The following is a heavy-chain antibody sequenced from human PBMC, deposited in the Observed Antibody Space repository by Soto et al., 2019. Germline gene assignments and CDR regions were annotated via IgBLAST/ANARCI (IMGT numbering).Heavy chain of an antibody. J-gene: IGHJ6*02. CDR3: AKVPTLGKSTIFGVVNYYYYYGMDV. Sequence: GGSLRLSCAASGFTFSSYGMHWVRQAPGKGLEWVAVISYDGSNKYYADSVKGRFTISRDNSKNTLYLQMNSLRAEDTAVYYCAKVPTLGKSTIFGVVNYYYYYGMDVWGQGTTVTVSS. CDR2: ISYDGSNK. V-gene: IGHV3-30*18. D-gene: IGHD3-3*01. CDR1: GFTFSSYG.